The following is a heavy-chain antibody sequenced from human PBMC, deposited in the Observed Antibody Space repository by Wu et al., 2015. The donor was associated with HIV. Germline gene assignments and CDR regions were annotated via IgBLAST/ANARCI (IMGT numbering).Heavy chain of an antibody. CDR2: FDPEGGQT. Sequence: QVLLVQSGAEVKKPGASVKVSCKVSGNTLSDLFMHWVRQAPGKGLEWMGGFDPEGGQTVYALKFQGRVTMTEDTSTDTAYMELISLKSEDTAVYYCVTSSGWSNSWFDPWGQGTLVTVSS. V-gene: IGHV1-24*01. CDR1: GNTLSDLF. D-gene: IGHD6-19*01. CDR3: VTSSGWSNSWFDP. J-gene: IGHJ5*02.